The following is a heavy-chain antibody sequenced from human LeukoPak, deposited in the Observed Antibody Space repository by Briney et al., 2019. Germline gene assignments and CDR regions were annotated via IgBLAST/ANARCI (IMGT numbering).Heavy chain of an antibody. Sequence: PSETLSLTCTVSGGSISSYYWSWIRQPPGKGLEWIGYIYYSGSTNYNPSLKSRVTISVDTSKNQFSLQLSSVTAADTAVYYCAREGLLGAFDIWGQGTMVTVSS. CDR3: AREGLLGAFDI. D-gene: IGHD2-15*01. CDR2: IYYSGST. V-gene: IGHV4-59*12. CDR1: GGSISSYY. J-gene: IGHJ3*02.